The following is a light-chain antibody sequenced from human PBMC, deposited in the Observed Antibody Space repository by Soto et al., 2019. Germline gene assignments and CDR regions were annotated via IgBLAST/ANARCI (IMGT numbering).Light chain of an antibody. CDR3: SSYAGNFYA. Sequence: QSVLAQPRSGSGSPGHSVTISCTGTSSDVGGYNYVSWYQQHPGKAPKLMIYEASKRPSGVPDRFSGSKSGNTASLTVSGLQAEDEADYYCSSYAGNFYAFGTGTKVTVL. CDR1: SSDVGGYNY. CDR2: EAS. V-gene: IGLV2-8*01. J-gene: IGLJ1*01.